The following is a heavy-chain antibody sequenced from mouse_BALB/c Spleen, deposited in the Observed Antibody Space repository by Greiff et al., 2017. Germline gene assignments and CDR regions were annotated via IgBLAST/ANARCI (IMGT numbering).Heavy chain of an antibody. CDR3: ARNYGSSLFDY. Sequence: EVQVVESGGGLVKPGGSLKLSCAASGFTFSSYAMSWVRQSPEKRLEWVAEISSGGSYTYYPDTVTGRFTISRDNAKNTLYLEMSSLRSEDTAMYYCARNYGSSLFDYWGQGTTLTVSS. D-gene: IGHD1-1*01. V-gene: IGHV5-9-4*01. CDR2: ISSGGSYT. CDR1: GFTFSSYA. J-gene: IGHJ2*01.